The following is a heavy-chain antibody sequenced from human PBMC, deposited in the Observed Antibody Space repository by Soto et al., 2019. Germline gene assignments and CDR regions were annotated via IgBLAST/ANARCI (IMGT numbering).Heavy chain of an antibody. CDR1: GFTFSNNA. CDR3: AKDWGSSKWYFTYIAMDV. CDR2: ISGSGVAK. J-gene: IGHJ6*02. Sequence: EVKLLESGGGSVQPGGSLRLSCAASGFTFSNNAMSWVRQAPGKGLEWVLAISGSGVAKYYAGSVKGRFTISRDKSKNTPVMQTDSLRAEDTAIYYCAKDWGSSKWYFTYIAMDVWGQGTTVTV. D-gene: IGHD6-13*01. V-gene: IGHV3-23*01.